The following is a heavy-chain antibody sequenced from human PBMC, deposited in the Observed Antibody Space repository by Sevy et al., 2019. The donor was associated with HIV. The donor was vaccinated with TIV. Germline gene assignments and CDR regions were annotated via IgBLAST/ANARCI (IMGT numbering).Heavy chain of an antibody. CDR1: GFTFTTYA. V-gene: IGHV3-23*01. Sequence: GGSLRLSCAASGFTFTTYAMGWVRQAPGKGLKWVSTLSGSGASTYYADSVKGRFTISRANSKNTLFLQMDSLRAEDTAVYYCAKDFYDSSGYYPMEAFDIWGQGTMVTVSS. CDR2: LSGSGAST. J-gene: IGHJ3*02. D-gene: IGHD3-22*01. CDR3: AKDFYDSSGYYPMEAFDI.